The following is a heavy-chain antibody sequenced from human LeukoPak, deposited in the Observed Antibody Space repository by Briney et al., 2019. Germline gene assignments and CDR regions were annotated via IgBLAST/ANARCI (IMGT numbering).Heavy chain of an antibody. J-gene: IGHJ6*03. Sequence: GGSLRLSCAAPGFTFSSYWMSWVRQAPGKGLEWVANIKQDGSEKYYVDSVKGRFTISRDNAKNSLYLQMNSLRAEDTAVYYCAREGRIAARQSDSYYYYYYMDVWGKGTTVTVSS. D-gene: IGHD6-6*01. CDR3: AREGRIAARQSDSYYYYYYMDV. CDR2: IKQDGSEK. V-gene: IGHV3-7*01. CDR1: GFTFSSYW.